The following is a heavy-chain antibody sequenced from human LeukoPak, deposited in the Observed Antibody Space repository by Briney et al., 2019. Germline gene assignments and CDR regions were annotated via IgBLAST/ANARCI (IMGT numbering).Heavy chain of an antibody. CDR1: GFTFDDYA. J-gene: IGHJ4*02. D-gene: IGHD3-3*01. CDR3: AKGFLKWLFSPFDY. V-gene: IGHV3-9*01. Sequence: GRSLRLSCAASGFTFDDYAMHWVRQAPGKGLEWVSGISWNSGSIGYADSVKGRFTISRDNAKNSLYLQMNSLRAEDTALYYCAKGFLKWLFSPFDYWGQGTLVTVSS. CDR2: ISWNSGSI.